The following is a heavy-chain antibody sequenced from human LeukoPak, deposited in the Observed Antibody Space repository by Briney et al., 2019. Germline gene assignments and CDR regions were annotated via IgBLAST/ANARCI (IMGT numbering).Heavy chain of an antibody. J-gene: IGHJ4*02. CDR2: ITGNAGRT. CDR1: GFTFSSYA. V-gene: IGHV3-23*01. CDR3: AKEEGFDY. Sequence: PGGSLRLSCAASGFTFSSYAMSWVRRAPGKGLEWVAAITGNAGRTFYADSVKGRFTISRDNFKNTVYLQMNSLRAEDTAVYYCAKEEGFDYWGQGTLVTVSS.